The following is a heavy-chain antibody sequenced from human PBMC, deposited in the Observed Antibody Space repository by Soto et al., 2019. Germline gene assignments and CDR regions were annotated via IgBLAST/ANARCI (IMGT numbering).Heavy chain of an antibody. CDR2: IYPGDFDT. D-gene: IGHD5-18*01. J-gene: IGHJ4*02. Sequence: GESLKISCTGSGYNFDTYWIGWVRQGPGKGLEWMGIIYPGDFDTRYSQSFQSHFAMSVDKSINTAYLQWNSLETSDTAMFYCARLLGYSFGHQEFFDYWGQGTPVTVSS. CDR1: GYNFDTYW. V-gene: IGHV5-51*01. CDR3: ARLLGYSFGHQEFFDY.